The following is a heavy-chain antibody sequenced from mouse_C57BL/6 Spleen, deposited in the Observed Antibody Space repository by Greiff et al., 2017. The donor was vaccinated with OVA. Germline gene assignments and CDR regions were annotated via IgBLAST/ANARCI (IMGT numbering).Heavy chain of an antibody. Sequence: EVKVVESGGGLVQPGGSLKLSCAASGFTFSDYYMYWVRQTPEKRLEWVAYISNGGGSTYYPDTVKGRFTISRDNAKNTLYLQMSRLKSEDTAMYYCARPSITTEAYWGQGTLVTVSA. D-gene: IGHD1-1*01. CDR2: ISNGGGST. CDR3: ARPSITTEAY. V-gene: IGHV5-12*01. J-gene: IGHJ3*01. CDR1: GFTFSDYY.